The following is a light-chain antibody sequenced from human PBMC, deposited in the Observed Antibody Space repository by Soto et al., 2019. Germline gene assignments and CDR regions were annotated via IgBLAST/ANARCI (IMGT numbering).Light chain of an antibody. Sequence: DIVMTQSPGSLSASPGESVTLSCRASQSVGSTLAWYQHQPGQAPRVLIYGSSTRAPGIPDRFSGSGSWTDFTLPINSLQSEDFAVYYCQQYSNWPPYTFGQGTKLEMK. CDR3: QQYSNWPPYT. CDR1: QSVGST. J-gene: IGKJ2*01. CDR2: GSS. V-gene: IGKV3-15*01.